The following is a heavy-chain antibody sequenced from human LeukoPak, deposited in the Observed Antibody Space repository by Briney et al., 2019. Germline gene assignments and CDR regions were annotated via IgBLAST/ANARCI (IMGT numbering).Heavy chain of an antibody. J-gene: IGHJ3*02. CDR2: IDQSGNT. V-gene: IGHV4-38-2*02. Sequence: SETLSLTCSVSGFPISSGYYWGCMLQPPGKGLEWIATIDQSGNTYYNPSLKSRVPISVDTSKNQFSLKLRSVTAADTAVYYFAHDGGSGYAFEIWGQGTRVT. CDR3: AHDGGSGYAFEI. D-gene: IGHD2-15*01. CDR1: GFPISSGYY.